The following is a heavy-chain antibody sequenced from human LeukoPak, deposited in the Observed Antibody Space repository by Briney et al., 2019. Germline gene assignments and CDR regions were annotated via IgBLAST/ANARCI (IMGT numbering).Heavy chain of an antibody. J-gene: IGHJ4*02. CDR2: VSAYNGNT. V-gene: IGHV1-18*01. D-gene: IGHD3-9*01. CDR1: GYTFTSYG. Sequence: GASVKVSCKASGYTFTSYGISWVRQAPGQGLEWMGWVSAYNGNTNYAQKLQGRVTMTTDTSTSTVYMELRSLRSDDTAVYYCARDYDILVYWGQGTLVTVSS. CDR3: ARDYDILVY.